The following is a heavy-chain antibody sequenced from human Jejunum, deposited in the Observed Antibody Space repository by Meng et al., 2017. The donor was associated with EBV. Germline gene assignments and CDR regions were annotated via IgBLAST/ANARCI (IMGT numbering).Heavy chain of an antibody. J-gene: IGHJ4*02. Sequence: EVQLVGAGVALVQPGGSLRLSCADSGFTFSSYWMHWVRQAPGQGLVWVSRTNEDGRITNYADSVKGRFTISRDNTKNTLYLQMNSLRAEDTAVYFCSRDLAGSDDDWGQGTLVTVSS. CDR1: GFTFSSYW. CDR3: SRDLAGSDDD. V-gene: IGHV3-74*01. D-gene: IGHD6-25*01. CDR2: TNEDGRIT.